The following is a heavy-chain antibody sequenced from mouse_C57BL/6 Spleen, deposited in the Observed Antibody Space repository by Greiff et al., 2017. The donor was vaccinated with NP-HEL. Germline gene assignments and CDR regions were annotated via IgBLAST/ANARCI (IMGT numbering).Heavy chain of an antibody. Sequence: EVKLVESGGGLVKPGGSLKLSCAASGFTFSSYAMSWVRQTPEKRLEWVATISDGGSYTNYPDNLKGRFTMSRDNAKNNLYLQMSQLKSEDSAMYYCARDSSGLAWFAYWGQGTLVTVSA. V-gene: IGHV5-4*01. CDR1: GFTFSSYA. J-gene: IGHJ3*01. CDR3: ARDSSGLAWFAY. D-gene: IGHD3-2*02. CDR2: ISDGGSYT.